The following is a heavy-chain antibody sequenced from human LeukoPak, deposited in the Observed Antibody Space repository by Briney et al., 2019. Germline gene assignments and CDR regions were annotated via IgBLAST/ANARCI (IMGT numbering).Heavy chain of an antibody. J-gene: IGHJ4*02. CDR3: ARDSYYYDSSGYYLPDY. Sequence: PGGSLRLSCAASGFTFSSYAMHWVRQAPGKGLEYVSAISSNGGSTYYANSVKGRFTISRDNSKNTLYLQVGSLRAEDMAVYYCARDSYYYDSSGYYLPDYWGQGTLVTVSS. CDR1: GFTFSSYA. CDR2: ISSNGGST. D-gene: IGHD3-22*01. V-gene: IGHV3-64*01.